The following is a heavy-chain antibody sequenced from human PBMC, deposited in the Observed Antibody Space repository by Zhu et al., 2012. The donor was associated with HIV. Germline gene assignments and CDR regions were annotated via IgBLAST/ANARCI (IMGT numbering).Heavy chain of an antibody. J-gene: IGHJ3*02. D-gene: IGHD5-12*01. Sequence: QVQLQESGPGLVKPLETLSLTCAVSTYSISSGYYWGWIRQPPGKGLEWIGSIYHSGNTYYNPSLKSRVTISVDTSKNQFSLKLSSVTAADTAVYYCARLPGWWLRFGRDDAFDIWGQGTMVTVSS. CDR2: IYHSGNT. CDR1: TYSISSGYY. V-gene: IGHV4-38-2*01. CDR3: ARLPGWWLRFGRDDAFDI.